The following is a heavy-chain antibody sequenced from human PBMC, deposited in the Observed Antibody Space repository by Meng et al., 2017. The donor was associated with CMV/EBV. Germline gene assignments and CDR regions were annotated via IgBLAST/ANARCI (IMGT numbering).Heavy chain of an antibody. CDR3: ARVLRWNGVIDY. CDR1: GGSFGSYY. Sequence: ESSPCLVTASDPLSLTSTVSGGSFGSYYWSWIRQPAGKGLEWIGRIYTSGSTNYNPSLKSRVTMSVDTSKNQFSLKLSSVTAADTAVYYCARVLRWNGVIDYWGQGTLVTVSS. D-gene: IGHD4-23*01. CDR2: IYTSGST. V-gene: IGHV4-4*07. J-gene: IGHJ4*02.